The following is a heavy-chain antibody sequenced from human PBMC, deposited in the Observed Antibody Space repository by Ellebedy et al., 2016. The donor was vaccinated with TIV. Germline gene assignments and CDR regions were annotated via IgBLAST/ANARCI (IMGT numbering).Heavy chain of an antibody. D-gene: IGHD3-16*01. J-gene: IGHJ2*01. CDR2: IYPDDPRP. V-gene: IGHV5-51*01. CDR1: GYKFRNYY. CDR3: ARADVDLTLGRVETPAQYFDL. Sequence: GGSLRLXXEASGYKFRNYYIVWVRQVPGKGLEWVGYIYPDDPRPRYSPSFQDHVTISADRSTNAAFLQWRTLRASDTAIYYCARADVDLTLGRVETPAQYFDLWGRGTLVSVSS.